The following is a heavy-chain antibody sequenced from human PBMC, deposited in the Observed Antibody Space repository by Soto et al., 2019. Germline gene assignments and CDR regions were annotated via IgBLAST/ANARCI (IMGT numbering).Heavy chain of an antibody. CDR1: GDSVSSNTAA. Sequence: QVQLQQSGPGLVKPSQTLSLTCAISGDSVSSNTAAWLWIRQSPSRGLEWLGRTYYRSSWYTDYAVSMKSLINISPDTSKNQFSLQLNSVPPEDTAVYYCARERNYQLLSWYWLDSWGQGTPVTVSS. CDR3: ARERNYQLLSWYWLDS. CDR2: TYYRSSWYT. V-gene: IGHV6-1*01. D-gene: IGHD2-2*01. J-gene: IGHJ5*01.